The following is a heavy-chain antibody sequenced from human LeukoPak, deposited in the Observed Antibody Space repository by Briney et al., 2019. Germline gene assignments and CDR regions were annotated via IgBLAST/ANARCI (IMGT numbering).Heavy chain of an antibody. D-gene: IGHD4-23*01. J-gene: IGHJ4*02. CDR3: ARGSPVETFDY. CDR2: IYYSGNT. CDR1: GVSISSYY. Sequence: SETLSLTCTVSGVSISSYYWSWIRQPPGKGLEWIGYIYYSGNTNYNPSVKSRVTVSVDTSKNQFSLKLSSVTTADTAVYYCARGSPVETFDYWGQGTLVTVSS. V-gene: IGHV4-59*01.